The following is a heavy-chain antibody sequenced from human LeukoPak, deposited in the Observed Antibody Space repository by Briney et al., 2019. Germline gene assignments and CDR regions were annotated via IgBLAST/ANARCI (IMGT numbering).Heavy chain of an antibody. V-gene: IGHV3-7*01. D-gene: IGHD6-13*01. CDR1: GFTFSSYW. Sequence: GGSLRLSCAASGFTFSSYWMSWVRQAPGKGLEWVANIKQDGSEKYYVDSVKGRFTISRDNAKNSLYLEMNSLRAEDTAVYYCARDTVVAAASTGYYYYGMDVWGQGTTVTVCS. CDR3: ARDTVVAAASTGYYYYGMDV. J-gene: IGHJ6*02. CDR2: IKQDGSEK.